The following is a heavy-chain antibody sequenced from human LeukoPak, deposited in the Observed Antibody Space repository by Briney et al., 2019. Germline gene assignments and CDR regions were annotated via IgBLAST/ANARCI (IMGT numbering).Heavy chain of an antibody. J-gene: IGHJ6*02. CDR3: ARGQSTEYYYDSSGYLRSYYYGLDV. D-gene: IGHD3-22*01. Sequence: ASVKVSCKASGYTFTSYAMHWVRQAPGQRLEWMGWINAGNGNTKYSQKFQGRVTITRDTSASTAYMELSSLRSEDTAVYYCARGQSTEYYYDSSGYLRSYYYGLDVWGQGTTVTVSS. CDR1: GYTFTSYA. V-gene: IGHV1-3*01. CDR2: INAGNGNT.